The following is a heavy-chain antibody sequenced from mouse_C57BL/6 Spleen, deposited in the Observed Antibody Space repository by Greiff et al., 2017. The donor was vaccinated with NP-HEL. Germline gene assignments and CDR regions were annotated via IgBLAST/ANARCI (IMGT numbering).Heavy chain of an antibody. CDR2: IRNKANNHAT. CDR1: GFTFSDAW. CDR3: TRGDYDGFDY. Sequence: EVKVVESGGGLVQPGGSMKLSCAASGFTFSDAWMDWVRQSPEKGLEWVAEIRNKANNHATYYAESVKGRFTISRDDSKSSVYLQMNSLRAGDTGIYYCTRGDYDGFDYWGQGTTLTVSS. V-gene: IGHV6-6*01. J-gene: IGHJ2*01. D-gene: IGHD2-4*01.